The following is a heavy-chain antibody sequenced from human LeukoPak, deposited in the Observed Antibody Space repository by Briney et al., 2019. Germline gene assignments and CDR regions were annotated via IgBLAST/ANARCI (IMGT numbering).Heavy chain of an antibody. J-gene: IGHJ4*02. CDR2: INPNSGGT. CDR1: AYTFTDYN. Sequence: ASVTLSLTASAYTFTDYNIHWVRHAPGQGLGWMGWINPNSGGTNYAQNFQGRVTMTRDKSISTAYMEVSRLTYDDTAIYYCARGSWGTVTIAEPHDYWGQGTLVTVSS. D-gene: IGHD4-17*01. V-gene: IGHV1-2*02. CDR3: ARGSWGTVTIAEPHDY.